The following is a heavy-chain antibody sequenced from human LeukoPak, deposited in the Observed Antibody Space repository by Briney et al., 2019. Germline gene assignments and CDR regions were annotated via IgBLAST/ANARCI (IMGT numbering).Heavy chain of an antibody. CDR3: ARVVDLTGYLSDV. CDR2: INHSGST. Sequence: PSETLSLTCAVYGGSFRGYYWSWIRQPPGKGLEWIGEINHSGSTNYNPSLKSRVTISVDTSKNQFSLKLSSVTAADTAVYYRARVVDLTGYLSDVWGKGTTVTISS. D-gene: IGHD3-9*01. J-gene: IGHJ6*04. V-gene: IGHV4-34*01. CDR1: GGSFRGYY.